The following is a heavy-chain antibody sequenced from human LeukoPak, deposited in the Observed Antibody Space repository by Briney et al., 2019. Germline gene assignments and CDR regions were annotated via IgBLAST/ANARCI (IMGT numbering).Heavy chain of an antibody. CDR2: ISGSGGST. J-gene: IGHJ6*02. Sequence: GGSLRLSCSASGFIFNSYAMSWVRQAPGKGLEWISGISGSGGSTYYADSVKGRFTISRDNSKNTLYLQMDSLRAEDTAVYYCAKHRAAVPNYGMDVWGQGSTVTVSS. D-gene: IGHD4-17*01. V-gene: IGHV3-23*01. CDR1: GFIFNSYA. CDR3: AKHRAAVPNYGMDV.